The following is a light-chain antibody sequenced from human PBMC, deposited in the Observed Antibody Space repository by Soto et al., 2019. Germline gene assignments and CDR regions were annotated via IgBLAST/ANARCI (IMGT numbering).Light chain of an antibody. CDR1: QSVSSSY. CDR2: RAS. CDR3: QQYGSSPMYT. Sequence: EIVLTQSPGTLSLSPGERATRSFRASQSVSSSYLAWYQQKPGQAPRLLIYRASSRATGIPDMFSGRGSGTDFTLTISRLEHEDCAVYYCQQYGSSPMYTFGQGTKLEIQ. V-gene: IGKV3-20*01. J-gene: IGKJ2*01.